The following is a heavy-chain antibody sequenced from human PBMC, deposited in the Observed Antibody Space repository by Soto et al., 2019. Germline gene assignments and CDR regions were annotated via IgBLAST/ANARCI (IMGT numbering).Heavy chain of an antibody. CDR1: GYSFTSYW. CDR3: ARLSRGRAASGTTENWFDP. D-gene: IGHD6-13*01. CDR2: IYPGDSDT. Sequence: GESLKISCKGSGYSFTSYWIGWVRQMPVKGLEWMGIIYPGDSDTRYSPSFQGQVTISADKSISTAYLQWSSPKASDTAMCYCARLSRGRAASGTTENWFDPWGKGNLVTVDS. J-gene: IGHJ5*02. V-gene: IGHV5-51*01.